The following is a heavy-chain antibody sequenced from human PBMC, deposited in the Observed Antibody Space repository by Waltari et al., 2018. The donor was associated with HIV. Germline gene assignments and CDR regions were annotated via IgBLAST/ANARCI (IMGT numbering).Heavy chain of an antibody. CDR1: GFTLSTYA. V-gene: IGHV3-23*04. Sequence: EVQLVESGGGLVQPGGSLRIACAASGFTLSTYAMSWVRQAPGKGLEWVSAISSRGGGTFYADSVKGRFTISRDNSKNTLYLQMNSLRVEDTAVYYCAKDGGRYGILTGYFDYWGQGTLVPVSS. CDR2: ISSRGGGT. D-gene: IGHD3-9*01. J-gene: IGHJ4*02. CDR3: AKDGGRYGILTGYFDY.